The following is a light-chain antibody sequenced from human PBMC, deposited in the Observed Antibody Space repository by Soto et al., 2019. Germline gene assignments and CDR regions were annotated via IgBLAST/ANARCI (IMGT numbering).Light chain of an antibody. CDR2: AAS. CDR3: LQDYNYPWT. J-gene: IGKJ1*01. CDR1: QGIRND. Sequence: AIQMTQYPYSLSASVGDRVTITCRASQGIRNDLGWYQQKPGKAPKLLIYAASSLQSGVPSRFSGSGSGTDFTLTISSLQPEDFATYYCLQDYNYPWTFGQGTKVDIK. V-gene: IGKV1-6*01.